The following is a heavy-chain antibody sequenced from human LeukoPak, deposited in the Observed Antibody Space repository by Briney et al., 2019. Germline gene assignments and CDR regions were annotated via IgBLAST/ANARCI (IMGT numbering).Heavy chain of an antibody. CDR2: IKSKTHGGTT. Sequence: GGSLRLSCAASGFPFSNAWMSWVRQAPGKGLEWVGRIKSKTHGGTTDYAAPVKGRFTISRDDSKNTLYLQMNSLKTEDTAVYYCTTIAAAGHFDYWGQGTLVTVSS. CDR3: TTIAAAGHFDY. CDR1: GFPFSNAW. V-gene: IGHV3-15*01. D-gene: IGHD6-13*01. J-gene: IGHJ4*02.